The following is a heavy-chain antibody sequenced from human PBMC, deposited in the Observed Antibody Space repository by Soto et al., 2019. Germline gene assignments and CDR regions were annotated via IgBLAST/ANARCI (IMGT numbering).Heavy chain of an antibody. CDR2: MSHSGGT. CDR3: SRVERGTATTVVDAFDI. V-gene: IGHV4-34*01. Sequence: QVQLQQRGAGLLKPSETLSLTCAVFGGSVNSGNSYWSWIRQPPGKGLEWIGEMSHSGGTHFNPSLKSRLTISVDTSKNQFSLKMSSVTAADTALYYCSRVERGTATTVVDAFDIWGPGTMVTVSS. D-gene: IGHD1-1*01. CDR1: GGSVNSGNSY. J-gene: IGHJ3*02.